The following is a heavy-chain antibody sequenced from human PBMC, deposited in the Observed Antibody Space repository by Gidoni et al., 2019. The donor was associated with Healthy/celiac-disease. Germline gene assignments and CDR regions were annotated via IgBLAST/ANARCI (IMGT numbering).Heavy chain of an antibody. D-gene: IGHD5-18*01. V-gene: IGHV1-69*01. J-gene: IGHJ4*02. CDR1: GATFSSYA. Sequence: QVHLVQSGADVKKPGSSVKVSCKAPGATFSSYAIRWGRQAPGPGLEWMGGIIPIFGTANYAQKFQGRVTITADESTSTAYMELSSLRSEDTAVYYCARGQSYSYGPYYFDYWGQGTLVTVSS. CDR3: ARGQSYSYGPYYFDY. CDR2: IIPIFGTA.